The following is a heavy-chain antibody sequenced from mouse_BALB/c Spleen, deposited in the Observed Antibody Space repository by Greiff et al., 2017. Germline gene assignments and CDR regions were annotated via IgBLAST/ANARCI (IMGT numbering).Heavy chain of an antibody. CDR2: IDPYNGGT. V-gene: IGHV1S135*01. J-gene: IGHJ3*01. D-gene: IGHD1-1*01. CDR1: GYAFTSYN. Sequence: EVQLQQSGPELVKPGASVKVSCKASGYAFTSYNMYWVKQSHGKSLEWIGYIDPYNGGTCYNQKFKGKATLTVDKSSSTAYMHLNSLTSEDSAVYYCARGTTVVPFAYWGQGTLVTVSA. CDR3: ARGTTVVPFAY.